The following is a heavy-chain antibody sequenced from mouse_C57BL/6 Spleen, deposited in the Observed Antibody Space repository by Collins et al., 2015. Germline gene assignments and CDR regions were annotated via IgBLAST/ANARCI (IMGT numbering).Heavy chain of an antibody. Sequence: DVQLVESGGGLVQPGGSRKLSCAASGFTFSSFGMHWVRQAPEKGLEWVAYISSGSSTIYYADTVKGRFTISRDNPKNTLFLQMTSLRSEDTAMYYCARRDYGKGFAYWGPRDSGHCLC. V-gene: IGHV5-17*02. J-gene: IGHJ3*01. D-gene: IGHD2-1*01. CDR2: ISSGSSTI. CDR1: GFTFSSFG. CDR3: ARRDYGKGFAY.